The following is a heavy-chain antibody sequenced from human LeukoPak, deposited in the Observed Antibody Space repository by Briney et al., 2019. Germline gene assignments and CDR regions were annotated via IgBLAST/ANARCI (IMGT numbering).Heavy chain of an antibody. CDR2: IYYSGST. D-gene: IGHD3-9*01. V-gene: IGHV4-59*08. J-gene: IGHJ3*02. CDR1: GASISSSY. Sequence: PSETLSLTCTVSGASISSSYWSWIRQAPGKGLEWIGYIYYSGSTDYNPSLKSRLTISLDTSKNQVSLRLSSVTAADTAVYYCARPYYDNSTGYYLSAFDIWGQGTMVTVSS. CDR3: ARPYYDNSTGYYLSAFDI.